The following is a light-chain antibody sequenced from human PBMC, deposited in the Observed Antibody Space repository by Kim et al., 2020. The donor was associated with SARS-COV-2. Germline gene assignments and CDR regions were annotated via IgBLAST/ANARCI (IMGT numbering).Light chain of an antibody. CDR1: ALPKQY. J-gene: IGLJ2*01. CDR3: QSADSSGTYVV. V-gene: IGLV3-25*03. CDR2: KDS. Sequence: SYELTQPPSVSVSPGQTARIPCSGDALPKQYAYWYQQKPGQAPVLVIYKDSERPSGIPERFSGSSSGTTVTLTISGVQAEDEADYYCQSADSSGTYVVFG.